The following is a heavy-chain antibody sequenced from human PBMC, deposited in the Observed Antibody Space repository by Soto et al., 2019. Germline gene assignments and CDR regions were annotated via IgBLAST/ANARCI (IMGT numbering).Heavy chain of an antibody. V-gene: IGHV4-31*03. CDR2: IYYSGST. D-gene: IGHD6-13*01. CDR3: ARDRSSSWSKFDY. J-gene: IGHJ4*02. Sequence: SETLSLTCTVSGGSISSGGYYWSWIRQHPGKGLEWIGYIYYSGSTYYNPSLKSRVTISVDTSKNQFSLKLSSVTAADTAVYYCARDRSSSWSKFDYWGRGTLVTVSS. CDR1: GGSISSGGYY.